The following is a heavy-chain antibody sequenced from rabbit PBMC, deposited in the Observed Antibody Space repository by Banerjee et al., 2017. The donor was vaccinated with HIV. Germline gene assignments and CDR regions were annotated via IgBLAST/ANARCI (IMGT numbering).Heavy chain of an antibody. V-gene: IGHV1S45*01. D-gene: IGHD4-1*01. CDR1: GFTLSSYW. J-gene: IGHJ3*01. Sequence: QEQLVESGGGLVQPEGSLTLTCKASGFTLSSYWMWWVRQAPGKGLEWIGCINSSSRNVVYASWATGRFTISKTSSTTVTLQMTSLTAADTATYFCARVTGSVWGVGFGLWGQGTLVTVS. CDR3: ARVTGSVWGVGFGL. CDR2: INSSSRNV.